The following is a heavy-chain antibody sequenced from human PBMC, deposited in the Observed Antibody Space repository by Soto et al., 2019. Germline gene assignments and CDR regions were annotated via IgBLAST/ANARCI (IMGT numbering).Heavy chain of an antibody. V-gene: IGHV4-39*07. J-gene: IGHJ3*02. Sequence: TSETLSLTCTVSGGSISSSDYYWGWIRQPPGKGLEWIGSIYYSGKTLYNPSLQSRVTISVDTSKNQFSLKLSSVTAADTAVYYCAMARFLEWSPAFDIWGQGTMVTVSS. CDR1: GGSISSSDYY. CDR3: AMARFLEWSPAFDI. CDR2: IYYSGKT. D-gene: IGHD3-3*01.